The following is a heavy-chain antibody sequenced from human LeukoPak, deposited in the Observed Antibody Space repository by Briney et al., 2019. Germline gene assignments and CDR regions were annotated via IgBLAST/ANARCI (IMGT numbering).Heavy chain of an antibody. CDR1: GFTFSSYS. CDR3: ARAEQSPVLLWFGEPHYYMDV. J-gene: IGHJ6*03. CDR2: ISSTSSYI. V-gene: IGHV3-21*01. D-gene: IGHD3-10*01. Sequence: GGSLRLSCAASGFTFSSYSMNWVRQAPGKGLEWVSSISSTSSYIYYADSLKGRFTISRDNSKNSLYLQMNSLRAEDTAVYYCARAEQSPVLLWFGEPHYYMDVWGKGTTVTISS.